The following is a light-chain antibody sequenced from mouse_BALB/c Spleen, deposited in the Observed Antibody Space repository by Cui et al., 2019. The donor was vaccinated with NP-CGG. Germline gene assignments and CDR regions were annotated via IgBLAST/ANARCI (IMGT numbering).Light chain of an antibody. J-gene: IGLJ1*01. CDR1: IGAVITSNY. Sequence: QAVFNQEISLTTSPGETVTLTCRSSIGAVITSNYANWVQEKPDHLFTGLIGGTNNRAPGVPARFSGSLIGDKAALTITGAQTEDEAIYFCALWYSNHWVFGGGTKLTVL. CDR3: ALWYSNHWV. CDR2: GTN. V-gene: IGLV1*01.